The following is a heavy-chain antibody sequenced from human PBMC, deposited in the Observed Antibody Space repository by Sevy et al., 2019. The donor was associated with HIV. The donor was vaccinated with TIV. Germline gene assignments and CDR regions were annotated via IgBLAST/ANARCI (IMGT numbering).Heavy chain of an antibody. CDR3: ARGGYYDSSGYYYYDY. V-gene: IGHV3-53*01. CDR2: IYSGVTT. J-gene: IGHJ4*02. Sequence: GGSLRLSCAASGFTVGSNYMSWVRQAPGKGLEWVSIIYSGVTTSYADSVKGRFTISRDNSKNTLYLQMNSLRAEDTAVYYCARGGYYDSSGYYYYDYWGQGTLVTVSS. CDR1: GFTVGSNY. D-gene: IGHD3-22*01.